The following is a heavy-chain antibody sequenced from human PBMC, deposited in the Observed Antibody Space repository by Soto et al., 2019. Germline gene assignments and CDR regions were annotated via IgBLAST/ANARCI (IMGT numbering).Heavy chain of an antibody. D-gene: IGHD2-2*01. J-gene: IGHJ6*02. CDR1: GFTFSDYY. V-gene: IGHV3-11*06. CDR2: ISSRSRYT. CDR3: ARDSYCSSTSCYGMDV. Sequence: QVQLVESGGGLVKPGGSLRLSCAASGFTFSDYYMSWIRQAPGKGLEWVSYISSRSRYTNYADSVKGRFTISRDNAKNSRYLQLNSLRAEDTAVYYCARDSYCSSTSCYGMDVWGQGTTVTVSS.